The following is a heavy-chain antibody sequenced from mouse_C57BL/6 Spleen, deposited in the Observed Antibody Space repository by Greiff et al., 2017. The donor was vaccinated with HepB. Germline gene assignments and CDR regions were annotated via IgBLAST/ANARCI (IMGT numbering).Heavy chain of an antibody. D-gene: IGHD4-1*01. CDR1: GFTFSDYY. CDR3: ARALTGTRYFDV. CDR2: INYDGSST. V-gene: IGHV5-16*01. J-gene: IGHJ1*03. Sequence: EVKLVESEGGLVQPGSSMKLSCTASGFTFSDYYMAWVRQVPEKGLEWVANINYDGSSTYYLDSLKSRFIISRDNAKNILYLQMSSLKSEDTATYYCARALTGTRYFDVWGTGTTVTVSS.